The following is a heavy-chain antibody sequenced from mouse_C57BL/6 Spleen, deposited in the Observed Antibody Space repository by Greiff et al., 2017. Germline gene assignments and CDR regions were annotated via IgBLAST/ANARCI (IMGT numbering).Heavy chain of an antibody. V-gene: IGHV1-64*01. CDR3: AREGRDSSGLFAY. CDR2: IHPNSGST. CDR1: GYTFTSYW. Sequence: QVQLQQPGAELVKPGASVKLSCKASGYTFTSYWMHWVKQRPGQGLEWIGMIHPNSGSTNYNEKFKSKATLTVDKSSSTAYMQLRSLTSEDSAVYYCAREGRDSSGLFAYWGQGTLVTVSA. J-gene: IGHJ3*01. D-gene: IGHD3-2*02.